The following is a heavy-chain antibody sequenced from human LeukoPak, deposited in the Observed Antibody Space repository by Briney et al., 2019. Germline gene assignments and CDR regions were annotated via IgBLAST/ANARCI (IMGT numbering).Heavy chain of an antibody. CDR3: ARGPVVSRITIFGVVKSSRFDP. D-gene: IGHD3-3*01. Sequence: SETLSLTCAVYGGSFSGYYWSWIRQPPGKGLEWIGEINHSGSTNYNLSLKSRVTISVDTSKNQFSLKLSSVTAADTAVYYCARGPVVSRITIFGVVKSSRFDPCGQGTLVTVSS. CDR1: GGSFSGYY. J-gene: IGHJ5*02. V-gene: IGHV4-34*01. CDR2: INHSGST.